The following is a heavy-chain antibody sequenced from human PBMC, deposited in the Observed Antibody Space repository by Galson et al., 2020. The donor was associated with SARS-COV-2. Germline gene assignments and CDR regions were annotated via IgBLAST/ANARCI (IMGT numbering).Heavy chain of an antibody. CDR1: GYTFTGYY. CDR2: INPNSGGT. J-gene: IGHJ3*02. Sequence: ASVKVSCKASGYTFTGYYMHWVRQAPGQGLEWMGWINPNSGGTDYAQKFQGRVTMTRDTSISTAYMELSRLRSDDTAVYYCARGYSRSWSWAFDIWGQGTMVTVSS. V-gene: IGHV1-2*02. CDR3: ARGYSRSWSWAFDI. D-gene: IGHD6-13*01.